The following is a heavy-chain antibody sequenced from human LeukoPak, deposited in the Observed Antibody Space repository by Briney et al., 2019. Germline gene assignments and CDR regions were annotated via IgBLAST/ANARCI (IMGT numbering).Heavy chain of an antibody. CDR1: GFMFSTYD. CDR3: ARHSDSGSYYGH. CDR2: ISIAGDT. J-gene: IGHJ4*02. V-gene: IGHV3-13*01. D-gene: IGHD1-26*01. Sequence: GGSLRLSCAASGFMFSTYDMHWVRQATGKRLEWVSSISIAGDTYYPGSVKDRFTISRENANNSLYLQMNNVRAGDTAVYYCARHSDSGSYYGHWGQGTLVTVSS.